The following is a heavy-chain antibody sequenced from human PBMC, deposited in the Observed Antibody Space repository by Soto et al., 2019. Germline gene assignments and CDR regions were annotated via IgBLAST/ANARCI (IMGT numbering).Heavy chain of an antibody. D-gene: IGHD6-19*01. Sequence: ASVKVSCKASGYTFTSYDINWVRQATGQGLEWMGWMNPNSGNTGYAQKFQGRVTMTRNTSISTAYMELSSLRSEDTAVYYCARGRYSSGWYKYWGQGTLVTVSS. CDR2: MNPNSGNT. V-gene: IGHV1-8*01. CDR1: GYTFTSYD. CDR3: ARGRYSSGWYKY. J-gene: IGHJ4*02.